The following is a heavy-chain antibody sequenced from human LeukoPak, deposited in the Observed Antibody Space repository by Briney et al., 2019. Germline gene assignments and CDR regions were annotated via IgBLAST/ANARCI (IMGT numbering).Heavy chain of an antibody. V-gene: IGHV1-69*05. CDR2: IIPIFGTA. CDR3: ARVGTSSGYYGVAFDI. D-gene: IGHD3-22*01. Sequence: GASVKVSRKASGGTFSSYAISWVRQAPGQGLEWMGGIIPIFGTANYAQKFQGRVTITTDESTSTAYMELSSLRSEDTAVYYCARVGTSSGYYGVAFDIWGQGTMVTVSS. J-gene: IGHJ3*02. CDR1: GGTFSSYA.